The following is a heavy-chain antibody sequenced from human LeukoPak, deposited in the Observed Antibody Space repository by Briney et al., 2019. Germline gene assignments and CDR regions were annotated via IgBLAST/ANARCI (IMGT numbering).Heavy chain of an antibody. CDR1: GGSISSSSYY. CDR3: ARASVVVDYYYYMDV. V-gene: IGHV4-39*07. D-gene: IGHD2-15*01. CDR2: INHSGST. J-gene: IGHJ6*03. Sequence: SETLSLTCTVSGGSISSSSYYWGWIRQPPGKGLEWIGEINHSGSTNYNPSLKSRVTISVDTSKNQFSLKLSSVTAADTAVYYCARASVVVDYYYYMDVWGKGTTVTVSS.